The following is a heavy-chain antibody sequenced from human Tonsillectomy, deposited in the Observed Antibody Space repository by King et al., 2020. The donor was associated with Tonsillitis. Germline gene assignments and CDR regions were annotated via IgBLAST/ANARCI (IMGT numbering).Heavy chain of an antibody. CDR2: IKHSGST. CDR1: GGSFSGYY. J-gene: IGHJ4*02. CDR3: ARGAVSGSYPLDY. Sequence: VQLQQWGAGLLKPSETLPLTCAVYGGSFSGYYWSWIRQPPGKGLEWIGEIKHSGSTNYNPSLKSRVTISVDTSKNQFSLRLRSVTAADTAVYYCARGAVSGSYPLDYWGQGTLVTVSS. D-gene: IGHD1-26*01. V-gene: IGHV4-34*01.